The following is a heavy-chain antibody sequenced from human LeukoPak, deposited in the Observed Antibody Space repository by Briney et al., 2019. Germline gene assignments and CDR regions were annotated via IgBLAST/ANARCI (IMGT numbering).Heavy chain of an antibody. J-gene: IGHJ6*03. Sequence: ASVKVSCKASGGTFSSYAISWVRQAPGQALEWMGGIIPIFGTANYAQKFQGRVTITADESTSTAYMELSSLRSEDTAVYYCARARYYYDSSGYYYGHYYYYYMDVWGKGTTVTVSS. CDR1: GGTFSSYA. CDR3: ARARYYYDSSGYYYGHYYYYYMDV. D-gene: IGHD3-22*01. CDR2: IIPIFGTA. V-gene: IGHV1-69*01.